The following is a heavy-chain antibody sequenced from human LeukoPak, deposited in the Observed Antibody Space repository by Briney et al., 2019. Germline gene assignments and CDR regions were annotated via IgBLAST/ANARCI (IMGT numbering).Heavy chain of an antibody. J-gene: IGHJ3*02. Sequence: PSETLPLTCAVYGGSFSGYYWSWIRQPPGKGLEWIGEINHSGSTNYNPSLKSRVTISVDTSKNQFSLKLSSVTAADTAVYYCARLLGWKSAFDIWGQGTMVTVSS. CDR2: INHSGST. D-gene: IGHD7-27*01. CDR3: ARLLGWKSAFDI. CDR1: GGSFSGYY. V-gene: IGHV4-34*01.